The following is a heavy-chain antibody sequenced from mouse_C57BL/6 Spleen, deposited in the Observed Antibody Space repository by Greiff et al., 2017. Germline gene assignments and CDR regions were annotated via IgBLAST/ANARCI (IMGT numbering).Heavy chain of an antibody. CDR3: ARGDGYDDGAYYAMDY. Sequence: EVQLQESGGGLVKPGGSLKLSCAASGFTFSSYAMSWVRQTPEKRLEWVATISDGGSYTYYPDNVKGRFTISRDNAKNNLYLQMSHLKSEDTAMYYCARGDGYDDGAYYAMDYWGQGTSVTVSS. CDR2: ISDGGSYT. J-gene: IGHJ4*01. V-gene: IGHV5-4*01. D-gene: IGHD2-2*01. CDR1: GFTFSSYA.